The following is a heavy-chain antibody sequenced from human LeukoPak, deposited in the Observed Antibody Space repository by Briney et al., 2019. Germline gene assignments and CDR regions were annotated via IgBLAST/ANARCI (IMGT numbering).Heavy chain of an antibody. CDR2: IYSSGST. Sequence: SETLSLTCTVSGGSINSYYWSWIRQPAGKGLEWIGRIYSSGSTNYNPSLKSRVIMSVDTSKNQFSLKLSSMTAADTAVYYCARGGSSRNNWFDPWGQGTLVTVSS. CDR3: ARGGSSRNNWFDP. J-gene: IGHJ5*02. CDR1: GGSINSYY. D-gene: IGHD6-13*01. V-gene: IGHV4-4*07.